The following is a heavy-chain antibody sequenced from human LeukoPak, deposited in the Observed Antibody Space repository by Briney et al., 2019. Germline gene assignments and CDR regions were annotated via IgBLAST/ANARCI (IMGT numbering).Heavy chain of an antibody. CDR1: GFTFSSYA. V-gene: IGHV4-59*01. Sequence: PGGSLRLSCAASGFTFSSYAMSWIRQPPGKGLEWIGYIYYSGSTNYNPSLKSRVTISVDTSKNQFSLKLSSVTAADTAVYYCARVRWIQLWPGSGPPSTVDYWGQGTLVTVSS. D-gene: IGHD5-18*01. CDR3: ARVRWIQLWPGSGPPSTVDY. CDR2: IYYSGST. J-gene: IGHJ4*02.